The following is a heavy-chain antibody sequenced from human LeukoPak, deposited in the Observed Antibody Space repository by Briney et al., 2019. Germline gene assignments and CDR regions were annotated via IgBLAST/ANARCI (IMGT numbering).Heavy chain of an antibody. CDR1: GGSISSSSYY. D-gene: IGHD2-15*01. J-gene: IGHJ6*03. CDR3: ARGYCSGGSCYYYYYYMDV. V-gene: IGHV4-39*07. Sequence: SETLSLTCTVSGGSISSSSYYWGWIRQPSGKGLEWIGSIYYSGSTYYNPSLKSRVTISVDTSKNQFSLKLSSVTAADTAVYYCARGYCSGGSCYYYYYYMDVWGKGTTVTISS. CDR2: IYYSGST.